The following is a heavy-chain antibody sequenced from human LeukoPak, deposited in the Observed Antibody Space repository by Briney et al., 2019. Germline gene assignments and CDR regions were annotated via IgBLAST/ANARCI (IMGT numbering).Heavy chain of an antibody. CDR3: AKPATSILIYFDS. CDR2: IRSKTYGGTT. CDR1: GITFADYL. Sequence: GGSLRLSCTASGITFADYLMSWFRQAPGKGLEWVGFIRSKTYGGTTEYAASVKGRFTISKDDSKSIAYLQMNSLETEDTAVYYCAKPATSILIYFDSWGQGTLVTVSS. V-gene: IGHV3-49*03. D-gene: IGHD2-2*01. J-gene: IGHJ4*02.